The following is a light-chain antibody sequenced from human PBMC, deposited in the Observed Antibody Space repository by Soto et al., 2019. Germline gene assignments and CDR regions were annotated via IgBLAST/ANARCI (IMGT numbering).Light chain of an antibody. CDR3: AAWDDSLSGLYV. Sequence: QSVLTQPPSASGTPGQRVTISCSGSSSNIGSNYVNWFQQFPGTAPKVLIYRNNQRPSGVPDRFSGSKSGTSASLAISGLRSEDEADYYCAAWDDSLSGLYVFGTGTKVTVL. J-gene: IGLJ1*01. CDR2: RNN. CDR1: SSNIGSNY. V-gene: IGLV1-47*01.